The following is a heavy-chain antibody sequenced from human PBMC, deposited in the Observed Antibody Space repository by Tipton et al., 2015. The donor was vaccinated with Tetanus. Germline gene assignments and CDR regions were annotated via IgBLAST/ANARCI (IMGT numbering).Heavy chain of an antibody. Sequence: QLVQSGAEVKKPGESLRISCKGSGYNFISYWIAWVRHMPGKGLEWMGVIYPADSDIRSSPSFQGQVTMSVDKSTSTAYLQWRSLKASDTAMYYCSRHSVGSEIGYYHDLDVWGQGTTVTVSS. CDR1: GYNFISYW. CDR3: SRHSVGSEIGYYHDLDV. V-gene: IGHV5-51*01. D-gene: IGHD4-23*01. CDR2: IYPADSDI. J-gene: IGHJ6*02.